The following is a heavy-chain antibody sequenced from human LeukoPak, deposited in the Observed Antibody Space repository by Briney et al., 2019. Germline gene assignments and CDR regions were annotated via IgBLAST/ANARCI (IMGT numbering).Heavy chain of an antibody. Sequence: GGSLRLSCSPSGFTFSTYWMSWVRQTPEKGLGWVANIKGDGSLINYADSVKGRFTISRDNAKNSLSLQMNSLTADDTGLYYCAREGLPYSRDYWGQGTLVTVSS. CDR3: AREGLPYSRDY. D-gene: IGHD4-11*01. CDR1: GFTFSTYW. CDR2: IKGDGSLI. J-gene: IGHJ4*02. V-gene: IGHV3-7*01.